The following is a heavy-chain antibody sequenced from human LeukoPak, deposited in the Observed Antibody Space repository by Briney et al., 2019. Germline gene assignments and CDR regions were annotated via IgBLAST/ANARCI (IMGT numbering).Heavy chain of an antibody. Sequence: AGGSLRLSCAASGFTFSSYAMHWVRQAPGKGLEWVAVISYDGSNKYYADSVKGRFTISRDNAKNSLYLQMNSLTAEDTAVYYCARDPNLIMGANFHFWGQGTLVTVSS. V-gene: IGHV3-30*04. CDR3: ARDPNLIMGANFHF. D-gene: IGHD1-26*01. CDR1: GFTFSSYA. J-gene: IGHJ4*02. CDR2: ISYDGSNK.